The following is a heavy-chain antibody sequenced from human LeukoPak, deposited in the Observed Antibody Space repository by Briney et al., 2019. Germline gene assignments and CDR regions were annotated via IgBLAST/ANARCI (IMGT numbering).Heavy chain of an antibody. CDR3: ARVTAYSSSWYLGY. CDR2: MNPNSGNT. J-gene: IGHJ4*02. D-gene: IGHD6-13*01. Sequence: ASVNVSCTASGYTFTSYDINWVRQATGQGLEWMGWMNPNSGNTGYAQKFQGRVTMTRNTSISTAYMELSSLRSEDTAVYYCARVTAYSSSWYLGYWGQGTLVTVSS. CDR1: GYTFTSYD. V-gene: IGHV1-8*01.